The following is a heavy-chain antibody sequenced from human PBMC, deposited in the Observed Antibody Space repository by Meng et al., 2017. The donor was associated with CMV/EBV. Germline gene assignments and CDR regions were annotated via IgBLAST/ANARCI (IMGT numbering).Heavy chain of an antibody. CDR2: IFYDGNNQ. Sequence: GESLKISCAASGFTFNNYVLHWVRQAPGKGLEWVAVIFYDGNNQYYADSVKGRFTISRDNSKNTLYLQMNSLRAEDTAVYYCARSGITRVYTRPEPPPGMDVWGQETTVTVSS. V-gene: IGHV3-30-3*01. D-gene: IGHD1-14*01. J-gene: IGHJ6*02. CDR3: ARSGITRVYTRPEPPPGMDV. CDR1: GFTFNNYV.